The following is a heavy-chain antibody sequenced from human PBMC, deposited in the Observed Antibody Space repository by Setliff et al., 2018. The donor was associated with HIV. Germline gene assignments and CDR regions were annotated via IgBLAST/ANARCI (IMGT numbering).Heavy chain of an antibody. Sequence: ASETLSLTCTVSGASISSYYWNWIRQPPGKGLEWIGFIFSSGSTKYNPSLQSRVTMSIDTSKNQFSLRLTSVTAADTAVYYCARRIDDSGSFPDKNWFDTWGQGSLVTVSS. CDR3: ARRIDDSGSFPDKNWFDT. J-gene: IGHJ5*02. CDR2: IFSSGST. D-gene: IGHD3-10*01. CDR1: GASISSYY. V-gene: IGHV4-4*09.